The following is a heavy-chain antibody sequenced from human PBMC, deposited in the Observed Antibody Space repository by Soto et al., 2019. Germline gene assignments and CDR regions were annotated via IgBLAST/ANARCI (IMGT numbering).Heavy chain of an antibody. J-gene: IGHJ4*02. CDR3: AKAYFVWSSEQPYYFDY. V-gene: IGHV3-23*01. Sequence: EVQLLDSGGGLVQPGGSLRLSCAASGFTFSNYAMTWVRQGPGKVLEWVSGISGSGGRSYYADSVKGRFTISRDNSKSTLYLQMTSLRAEDTAVYYCAKAYFVWSSEQPYYFDYWGQGTLVTVSS. CDR2: ISGSGGRS. D-gene: IGHD3-16*01. CDR1: GFTFSNYA.